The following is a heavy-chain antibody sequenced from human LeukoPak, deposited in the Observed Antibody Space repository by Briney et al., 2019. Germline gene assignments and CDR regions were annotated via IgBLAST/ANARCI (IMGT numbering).Heavy chain of an antibody. D-gene: IGHD3-10*01. CDR1: GFTFSSYG. CDR2: IRYDGSNK. CDR3: AKDAISYYGSGSYFDY. J-gene: IGHJ4*02. Sequence: PGGSLRLSCAASGFTFSSYGMHWVRQAPGKGLEWVAFIRYDGSNKYYADSVKGRFTISRDNSKNTLYLQMNSLRAEDTAVYYCAKDAISYYGSGSYFDYWGQGTLVTVSS. V-gene: IGHV3-30*02.